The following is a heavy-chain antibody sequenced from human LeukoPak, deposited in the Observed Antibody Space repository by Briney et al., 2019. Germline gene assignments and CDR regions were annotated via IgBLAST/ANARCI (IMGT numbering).Heavy chain of an antibody. J-gene: IGHJ4*02. V-gene: IGHV4-31*03. CDR3: ARGQNYDFWSGIRYYFDY. CDR1: GGSISSGGYY. CDR2: IYYSGST. Sequence: PSETLSLTCTVSGGSISSGGYYWSWIRQHPGKGLEWIGYIYYSGSTYYNPSLKSRVTISVDTSKNQFSLKLSSVTAADTAVYYCARGQNYDFWSGIRYYFDYWGQGTLVTVSS. D-gene: IGHD3-3*01.